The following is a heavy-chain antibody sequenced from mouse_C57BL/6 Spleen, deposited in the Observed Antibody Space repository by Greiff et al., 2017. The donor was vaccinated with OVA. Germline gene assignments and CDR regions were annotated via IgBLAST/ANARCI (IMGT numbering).Heavy chain of an antibody. V-gene: IGHV1-52*01. J-gene: IGHJ1*03. CDR2: IDPSDSET. CDR3: ARSYNDYPYWYFDV. D-gene: IGHD2-5*01. Sequence: VQLQQPGAELVRPGSSVKLSCKASGYTFTSYWMHWVKQRPIQGLEWIGNIDPSDSETHYNQKFKDKATLTVDKSSSTAYMQLSSLTSEDSAVYYCARSYNDYPYWYFDVWGTGTTVTVSS. CDR1: GYTFTSYW.